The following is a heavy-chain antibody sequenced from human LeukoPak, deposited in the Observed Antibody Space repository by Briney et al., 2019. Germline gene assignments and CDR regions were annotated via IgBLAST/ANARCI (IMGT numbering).Heavy chain of an antibody. CDR3: ARDLRIASQEWFGDPDDAFDI. V-gene: IGHV3-11*01. CDR2: ISSSGSTI. Sequence: GGSLRLSCAASGFTFSDYYMSWIRQAPGKGLEWVSYISSSGSTIYYADSVKGRFTISRDNAKNSVYLQMKSLRAEDTAVYYCARDLRIASQEWFGDPDDAFDIWGQGTKVTVSS. J-gene: IGHJ3*02. D-gene: IGHD3-10*01. CDR1: GFTFSDYY.